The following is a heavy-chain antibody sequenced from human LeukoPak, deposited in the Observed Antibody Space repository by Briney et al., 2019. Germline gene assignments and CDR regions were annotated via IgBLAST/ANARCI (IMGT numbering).Heavy chain of an antibody. J-gene: IGHJ4*02. V-gene: IGHV3-74*01. CDR2: INTGGRST. D-gene: IGHD4-11*01. CDR3: ARSNHADDY. CDR1: GFTFSNYC. Sequence: PGGSLRLSCAASGFTFSNYCMHWVRPVQGKGLVWVSRINTGGRSTTYADSVKGRFTISRDNTKHTLYLQMNSLRAEDTAMYYCARSNHADDYWGQGTLVTVSS.